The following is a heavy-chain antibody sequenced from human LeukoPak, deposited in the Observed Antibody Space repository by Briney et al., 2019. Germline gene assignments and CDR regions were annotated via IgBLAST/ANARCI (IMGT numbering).Heavy chain of an antibody. D-gene: IGHD3-3*01. J-gene: IGHJ6*02. CDR2: IKSKTDGGTT. CDR3: SLYDFWSGHDYDMDV. V-gene: IGHV3-15*01. Sequence: GRSLRLSCAASGFTFSNYAMHWVRQAPGKGLEWVGRIKSKTDGGTTAYAAPVKGRFTISRDDSKNTLYLQMNSLKTEDTAVYYCSLYDFWSGHDYDMDVWGQGTTVTVSS. CDR1: GFTFSNYA.